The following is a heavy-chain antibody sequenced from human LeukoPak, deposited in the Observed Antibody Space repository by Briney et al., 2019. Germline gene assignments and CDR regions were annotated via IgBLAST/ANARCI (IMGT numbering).Heavy chain of an antibody. V-gene: IGHV4-61*05. CDR2: MYYSGSS. Sequence: SETLSLTCTVSGGSISSSSYYWGWIRQPPGKGLEWIGYMYYSGSSNYNPSLKSRVTMAVDTSKNQFSLKLYSVTAADTAVYYCARGSGSYYIAYWGQGTLVTVSS. J-gene: IGHJ4*02. CDR1: GGSISSSSYY. D-gene: IGHD3-10*01. CDR3: ARGSGSYYIAY.